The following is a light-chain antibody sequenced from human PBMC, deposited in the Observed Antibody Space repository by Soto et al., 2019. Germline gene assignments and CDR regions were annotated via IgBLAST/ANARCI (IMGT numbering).Light chain of an antibody. CDR3: QQYDTWPRT. J-gene: IGKJ1*01. Sequence: DIVLTQSPVTLSLYPGERATLSCRASQSVSGYLVWYQQKPGQAPRLLIYGASTRATGIPARFTASGSGTEFTLSISSLQSDDFGVYYCQQYDTWPRTFGQGTKVDIK. CDR2: GAS. CDR1: QSVSGY. V-gene: IGKV3-15*01.